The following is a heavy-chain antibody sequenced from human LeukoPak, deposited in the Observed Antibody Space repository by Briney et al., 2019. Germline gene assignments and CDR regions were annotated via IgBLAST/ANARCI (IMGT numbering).Heavy chain of an antibody. Sequence: HPGGSLRLSCAASGFTFSSYGIHWVRQAPGKGLEWVTLIWYDGSNKFYADSVKGRFTISRDNSKNTLYLQMNSLRAEDTAIYYCAREGGGALDYWGQGTLVTVS. CDR1: GFTFSSYG. J-gene: IGHJ4*02. CDR2: IWYDGSNK. CDR3: AREGGGALDY. D-gene: IGHD3-10*01. V-gene: IGHV3-33*01.